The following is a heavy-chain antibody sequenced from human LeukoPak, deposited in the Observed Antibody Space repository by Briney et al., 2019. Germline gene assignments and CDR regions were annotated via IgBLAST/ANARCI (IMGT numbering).Heavy chain of an antibody. J-gene: IGHJ1*01. Sequence: SPSETLSLTCTVSGNSIRSSSYYRGWIRQSPEKGLEWIGSIYYSGSTYYSASFKSRVTISVDTSQNQFSLKLRSVTAADRAVYYCASRYYYDTRGYFLHWGQGTLVTVSS. CDR3: ASRYYYDTRGYFLH. CDR1: GNSIRSSSYY. V-gene: IGHV4-39*01. D-gene: IGHD3-22*01. CDR2: IYYSGST.